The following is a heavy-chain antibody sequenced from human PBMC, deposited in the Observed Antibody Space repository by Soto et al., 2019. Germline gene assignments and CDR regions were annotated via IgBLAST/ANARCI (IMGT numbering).Heavy chain of an antibody. CDR2: IYYSGST. CDR1: GYTFTNYG. CDR3: ARDRSYSSGWYNAFDI. D-gene: IGHD6-19*01. J-gene: IGHJ3*02. V-gene: IGHV4-59*01. Sequence: SCKASGYTFTNYGITWVRQAPGQGLEWIGYIYYSGSTNYNPSLKSRVTISVDTSKNQFSLKLSSVTAADTAVYYCARDRSYSSGWYNAFDIWGQGTMVTVSS.